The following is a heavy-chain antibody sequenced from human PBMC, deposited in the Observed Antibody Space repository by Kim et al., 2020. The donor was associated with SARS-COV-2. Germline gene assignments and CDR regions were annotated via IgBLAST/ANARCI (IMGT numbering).Heavy chain of an antibody. Sequence: ASVKVSCKASGYTFSNYAMNWVRQAPGQGLEWMGWINTNTGNPTYAQGFRGQFVFSLDTSVSTAYLQISSLKAEDTAVYYCAREKAAGGTDYWGQGTLVTVSS. CDR1: GYTFSNYA. D-gene: IGHD6-13*01. J-gene: IGHJ4*02. V-gene: IGHV7-4-1*02. CDR2: INTNTGNP. CDR3: AREKAAGGTDY.